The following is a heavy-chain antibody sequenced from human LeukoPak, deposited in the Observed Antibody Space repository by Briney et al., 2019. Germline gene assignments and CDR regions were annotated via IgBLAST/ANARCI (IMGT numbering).Heavy chain of an antibody. J-gene: IGHJ4*02. CDR3: ARASRDGYTKDY. V-gene: IGHV4-59*01. D-gene: IGHD5-24*01. Sequence: SETLSLTCTVSGGSISSYYWSWIRQPPGKGQEWIGYIYYSGSTNYNPSLKSRVTISVDTSKNQFSLKLSSVTAADTAVYYCARASRDGYTKDYWGQGTLVTVSS. CDR2: IYYSGST. CDR1: GGSISSYY.